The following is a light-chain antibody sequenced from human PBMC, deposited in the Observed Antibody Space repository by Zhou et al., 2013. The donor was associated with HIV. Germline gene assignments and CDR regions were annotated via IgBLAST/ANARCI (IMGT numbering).Light chain of an antibody. CDR1: QSISSN. CDR3: QQYGTSPWT. Sequence: EIVLTQSPGTLSLSPGERATLSCWASQSISSNLAWYQQKPGQAPRLLVFDASNRATGIPAKFSGSGSGTDFALTISRLEPEDFAVYYCQQYGTSPWTFGQGTKVEIK. CDR2: DAS. J-gene: IGKJ1*01. V-gene: IGKV3-20*01.